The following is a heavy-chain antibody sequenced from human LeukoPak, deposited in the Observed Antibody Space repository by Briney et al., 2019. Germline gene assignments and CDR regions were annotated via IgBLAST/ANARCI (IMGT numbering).Heavy chain of an antibody. Sequence: WQTLSLICTVSGGSISSYYWTWIRQPAGKGLEWIGRIYNSGSNNYNPSLKSRVTMSVDTSKNQFSLKLSSVTAADTAVYFCARDQTYYYDNSGERNWFDPWGQGTLVTVSS. D-gene: IGHD3-22*01. CDR1: GGSISSYY. CDR3: ARDQTYYYDNSGERNWFDP. J-gene: IGHJ5*02. CDR2: IYNSGSN. V-gene: IGHV4-4*07.